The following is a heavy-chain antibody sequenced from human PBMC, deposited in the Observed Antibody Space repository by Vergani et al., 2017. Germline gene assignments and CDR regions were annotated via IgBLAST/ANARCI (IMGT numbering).Heavy chain of an antibody. Sequence: EVQLVESGGGLVQPGGSLRLSCAASGFTFNNYAMSWVRQAPGKGLEWVSTISVSGGSTYYADSVKGRFTISRDNSENTLYLQMNSLRAEDTAVYYCVNGHSXYDYWGQGTLVTVSS. J-gene: IGHJ4*02. CDR2: ISVSGGST. CDR1: GFTFNNYA. V-gene: IGHV3-23*04. D-gene: IGHD4-11*01. CDR3: VNGHSXYDY.